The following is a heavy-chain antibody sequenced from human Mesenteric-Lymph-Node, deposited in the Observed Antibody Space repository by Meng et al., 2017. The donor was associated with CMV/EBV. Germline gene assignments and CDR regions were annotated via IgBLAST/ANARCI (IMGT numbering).Heavy chain of an antibody. J-gene: IGHJ4*02. Sequence: CAASGFTFSDYYMTWIRQAPGKGLEWLSYISGSGIYIHYADSVKGRFTISRDNGKNSLYLQMNSLRAEDTAVYYCARDGYSSSGHDYWGQGALVTVSS. V-gene: IGHV3-11*04. CDR3: ARDGYSSSGHDY. CDR1: GFTFSDYY. D-gene: IGHD6-6*01. CDR2: ISGSGIYI.